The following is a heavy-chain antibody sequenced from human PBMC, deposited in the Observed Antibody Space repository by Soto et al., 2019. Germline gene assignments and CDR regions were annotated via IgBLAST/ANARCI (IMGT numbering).Heavy chain of an antibody. J-gene: IGHJ4*02. CDR2: IYYSGTT. CDR1: DDSISNYY. Sequence: SETLSLTCSVSDDSISNYYWSWIRQPPGKGLEWIGYIYYSGTTSYNPSLNSRVTISVDTSKNQFSLRLSSVTTADTAVYYCERPLTIYRGSEWAYWGPGTLVTVS. V-gene: IGHV4-59*01. D-gene: IGHD1-26*01. CDR3: ERPLTIYRGSEWAY.